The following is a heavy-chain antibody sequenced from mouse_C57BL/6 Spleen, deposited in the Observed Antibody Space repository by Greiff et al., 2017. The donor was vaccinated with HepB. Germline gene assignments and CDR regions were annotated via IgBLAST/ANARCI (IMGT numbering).Heavy chain of an antibody. CDR3: ARWGYYDYDGYAMDY. J-gene: IGHJ4*01. CDR2: ISDGGSYT. V-gene: IGHV5-4*01. CDR1: GFTFSSYA. D-gene: IGHD2-4*01. Sequence: EVQVVESGGGLVKPGGSLKLSCAASGFTFSSYAMSWVRQTPEKRLEWVATISDGGSYTYYPDNVKGRFTISRDHAKNNLYLQMSHLKSEDTAMYYCARWGYYDYDGYAMDYWGQGTSVTVSS.